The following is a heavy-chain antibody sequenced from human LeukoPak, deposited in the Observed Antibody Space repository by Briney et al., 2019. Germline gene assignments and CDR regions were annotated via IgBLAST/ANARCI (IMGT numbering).Heavy chain of an antibody. D-gene: IGHD1-26*01. J-gene: IGHJ3*02. Sequence: SETLSLTCTVSGGSISSGDYYWSWIRQPPGKGLEWIGYIYYSGSTYYNPSLKSRVTISVDTSKNQFSLKLSSVTAADTAVYYCARARIVGANDAFDIWGQGTMVTVSS. CDR1: GGSISSGDYY. CDR2: IYYSGST. CDR3: ARARIVGANDAFDI. V-gene: IGHV4-30-4*08.